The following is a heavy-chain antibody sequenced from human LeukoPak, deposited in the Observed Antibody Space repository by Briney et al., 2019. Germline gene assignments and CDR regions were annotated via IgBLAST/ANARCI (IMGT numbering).Heavy chain of an antibody. CDR2: ISYDGSNK. V-gene: IGHV3-30-3*02. CDR3: AKPFMVGATGYYYYYMDV. CDR1: GFTFSSYA. J-gene: IGHJ6*03. Sequence: PGGSLRLSCAASGFTFSSYAMHWVRQAPGKGLEWVAVISYDGSNKYYADSVKGRFTISRDNSKNTLYLQMNSLRAEDTAVYYCAKPFMVGATGYYYYYMDVWGEGTTVTVSS. D-gene: IGHD1-26*01.